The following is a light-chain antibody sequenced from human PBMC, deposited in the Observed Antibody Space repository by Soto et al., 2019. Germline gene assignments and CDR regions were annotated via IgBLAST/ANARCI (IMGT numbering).Light chain of an antibody. CDR3: QSYDSSLSGSI. J-gene: IGLJ2*01. CDR1: SSNIGAGYD. Sequence: QSVLTQPPSVSGAPGQRVTISCTGSSSNIGAGYDVHWYQQLPGTAPKLLIYRHSNRPSGVPDRFSGSRSGTSASLSITGLQAEDEADYYCQSYDSSLSGSIFGGGTKLTV. CDR2: RHS. V-gene: IGLV1-40*01.